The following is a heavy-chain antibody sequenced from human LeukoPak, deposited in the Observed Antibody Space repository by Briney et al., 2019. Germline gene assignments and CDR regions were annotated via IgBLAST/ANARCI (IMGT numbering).Heavy chain of an antibody. J-gene: IGHJ4*02. V-gene: IGHV3-21*01. CDR1: GFTFSSYS. CDR3: ARDLPLAAADPKADY. D-gene: IGHD6-13*01. CDR2: ISSSSSYI. Sequence: GGSLRLSCAASGFTFSSYSMNWVRQAPGKGLEWGSSISSSSSYIYYADSVKGRFTISRDNAKNSLYLQMNSLRAEDTAVYYCARDLPLAAADPKADYWGQGTLVTVSS.